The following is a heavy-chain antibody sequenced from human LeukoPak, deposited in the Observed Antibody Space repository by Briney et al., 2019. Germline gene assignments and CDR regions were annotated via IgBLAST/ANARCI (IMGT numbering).Heavy chain of an antibody. CDR2: IFHVGST. V-gene: IGHV4-59*08. D-gene: IGHD4-23*01. Sequence: SETLSLTCTVSGDSIGSHYWSWIRQPPGKGLEWIGYIFHVGSTNYNPSLKSRVTISVDTSKNQFSLKLTSVTATDSAFYYCAKSTGGGGHDSWGQGTLVTVSS. CDR3: AKSTGGGGHDS. J-gene: IGHJ5*01. CDR1: GDSIGSHY.